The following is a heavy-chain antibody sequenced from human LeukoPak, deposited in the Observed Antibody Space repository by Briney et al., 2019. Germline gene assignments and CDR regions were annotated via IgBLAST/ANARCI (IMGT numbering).Heavy chain of an antibody. CDR3: ARGVAANSVAFDI. Sequence: GGSLRLSCAASGLTFSSYWMHWVRQVPGKGLVWVSRINSGGSSASYADSVKGRFTISRDNAKNTLYLQMNSLRAEDTAVYYCARGVAANSVAFDIWGQGTMVTASS. CDR2: INSGGSSA. CDR1: GLTFSSYW. J-gene: IGHJ3*02. V-gene: IGHV3-74*01. D-gene: IGHD2-15*01.